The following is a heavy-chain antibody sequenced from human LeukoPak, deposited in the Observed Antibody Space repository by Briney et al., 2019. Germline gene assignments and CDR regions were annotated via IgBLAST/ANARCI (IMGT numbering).Heavy chain of an antibody. CDR2: ISVSGGTT. D-gene: IGHD3-3*01. CDR1: GFSVISSA. J-gene: IGHJ4*02. CDR3: AKIAIDCWKYHYFDC. V-gene: IGHV3-23*01. Sequence: GGSLRLSCAASGFSVISSAMSWVRQAPGKGLEWVSGISVSGGTTYYADSVRGRFTISRYNSKNTLYLQMNSLRAKDTALYYCAKIAIDCWKYHYFDCWGQGTLVTVSS.